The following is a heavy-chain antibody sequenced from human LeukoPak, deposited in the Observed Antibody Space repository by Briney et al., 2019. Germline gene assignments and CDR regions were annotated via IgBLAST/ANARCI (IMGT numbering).Heavy chain of an antibody. CDR3: ARRSYHLLYGYYYYIDV. V-gene: IGHV4-34*01. J-gene: IGHJ6*03. CDR2: INHSGNI. Sequence: SDTLSLTCAVYGGSLSGYYWSWIRQSPEKGLEWIAEINHSGNINYNASLQSRLTISVDTSKSQFSLMLRSVTVADTAVYYCARRSYHLLYGYYYYIDVWGKGTPATVSS. D-gene: IGHD2-2*02. CDR1: GGSLSGYY.